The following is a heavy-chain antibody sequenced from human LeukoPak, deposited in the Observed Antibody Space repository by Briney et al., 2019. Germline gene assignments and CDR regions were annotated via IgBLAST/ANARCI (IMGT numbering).Heavy chain of an antibody. CDR1: GFTFSSYG. D-gene: IGHD2-15*01. V-gene: IGHV3-30*18. J-gene: IGHJ3*02. CDR2: ISYDGSNK. Sequence: GGSLRLSCAASGFTFSSYGMHWVRQAPGKGLEWVAVISYDGSNKYYADSVKGRFTISRDNSKNTLYLQMNSLRAEDTAVYYCAKARPPHRMEDFDIGGQGKMVTASS. CDR3: AKARPPHRMEDFDI.